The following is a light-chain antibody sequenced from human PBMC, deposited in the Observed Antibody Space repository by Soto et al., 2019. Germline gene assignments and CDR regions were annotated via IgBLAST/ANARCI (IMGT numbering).Light chain of an antibody. Sequence: EVVLTQSPVTLSLSPGERATLSCRASQSVSSTYLIWYQQKPGQAPRLLIYGASIRAAGIPARFSASGSGTDFTLTISDVQPEDFALYYCHQRQSWPRTFGQGTKGDIK. J-gene: IGKJ1*01. V-gene: IGKV3-11*01. CDR3: HQRQSWPRT. CDR2: GAS. CDR1: QSVSSTY.